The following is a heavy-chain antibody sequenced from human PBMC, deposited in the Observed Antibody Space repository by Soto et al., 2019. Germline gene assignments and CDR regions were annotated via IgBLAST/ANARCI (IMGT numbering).Heavy chain of an antibody. J-gene: IGHJ6*03. CDR1: GGSFSGYY. Sequence: QVQLQQWGAGLLKPSETLSLTCAVYGGSFSGYYWCWIRQPPGKGLEWIGEINHSGSTNYNPSLKSRVTISVDTSKNQFSLTLSSVTAADTAVYYCARGRSIAVPGTYYYSMDVWGKGTTVTVSS. CDR3: ARGRSIAVPGTYYYSMDV. D-gene: IGHD6-19*01. V-gene: IGHV4-34*01. CDR2: INHSGST.